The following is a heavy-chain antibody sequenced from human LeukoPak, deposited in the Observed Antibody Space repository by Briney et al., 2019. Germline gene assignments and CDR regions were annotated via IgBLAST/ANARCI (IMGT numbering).Heavy chain of an antibody. CDR3: GRDEALYYDSSGYVDG. V-gene: IGHV3-33*01. CDR2: IWYDGNNK. Sequence: RRCLRLSSAPSRFTFTVFGMHSVPDGPDEGLGRGSVIWYDGNNKYYTHSVRGRFTISRDNSKNTHYLQMNSLRVEDTAVYYCGRDEALYYDSSGYVDGWGQGTLVTVSS. CDR1: RFTFTVFG. D-gene: IGHD3-22*01. J-gene: IGHJ4*02.